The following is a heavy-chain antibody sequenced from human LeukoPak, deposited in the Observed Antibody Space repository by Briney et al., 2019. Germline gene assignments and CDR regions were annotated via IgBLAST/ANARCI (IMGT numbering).Heavy chain of an antibody. CDR2: IYYSGST. D-gene: IGHD2-15*01. CDR3: ARGGCSGGSCYELDY. CDR1: GGSISSYY. Sequence: SETLSLTCTVSGGSISSYYWSWIRQPPGKGLGWIGYIYYSGSTNYNPSLKSRVTISVDTSKNQFSLKLSSVTAADTAVYYCARGGCSGGSCYELDYWGQGTLVTVSS. J-gene: IGHJ4*02. V-gene: IGHV4-59*01.